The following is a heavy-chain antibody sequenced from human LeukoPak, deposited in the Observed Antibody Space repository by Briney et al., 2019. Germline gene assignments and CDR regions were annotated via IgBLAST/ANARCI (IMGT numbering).Heavy chain of an antibody. CDR1: GYTFTSYG. D-gene: IGHD1-26*01. CDR3: ARSRTGGYLTNFDL. J-gene: IGHJ2*01. Sequence: ASMKVSCKASGYTFTSYGITWVRQATGQGLEWMGWMSPNSANTGYAQKFQGRVTITRNTSISTAYMELSSLRSEDTAVYYCARSRTGGYLTNFDLWGRGTLVTVSS. CDR2: MSPNSANT. V-gene: IGHV1-8*03.